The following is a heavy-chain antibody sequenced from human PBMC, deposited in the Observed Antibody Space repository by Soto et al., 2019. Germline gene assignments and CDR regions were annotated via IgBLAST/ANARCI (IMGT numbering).Heavy chain of an antibody. V-gene: IGHV4-59*02. J-gene: IGHJ4*02. CDR1: GGSVSGYY. CDR3: AREGDGFQYFFDC. CDR2: IYSSGST. Sequence: QVQLQESGLGLVKPSETLSLTCTVSGGSVSGYYWSWIRQPPGKRLEWIGCIYSSGSTKYNPSLKSRATISVDTSKNQFSLKLTSVTAADTAVYYCAREGDGFQYFFDCWGQGTLVTVSS. D-gene: IGHD3-16*01.